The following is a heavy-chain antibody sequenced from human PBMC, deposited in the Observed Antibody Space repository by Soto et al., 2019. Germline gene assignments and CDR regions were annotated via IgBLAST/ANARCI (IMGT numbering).Heavy chain of an antibody. CDR2: IYPSGGST. Sequence: VASVKVSCKASGYTFTSYYMHWVRQAPGQGLEWMGIIYPSGGSTTYAQKFQGRVSMTSDASTSTVYMEVSSLRSDDTAVYYCARDPTNYAMDIWGQGTTVTVSS. J-gene: IGHJ6*02. CDR1: GYTFTSYY. CDR3: ARDPTNYAMDI. V-gene: IGHV1-46*01.